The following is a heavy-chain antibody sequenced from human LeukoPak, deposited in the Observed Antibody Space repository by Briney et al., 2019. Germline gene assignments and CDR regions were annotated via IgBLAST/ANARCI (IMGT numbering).Heavy chain of an antibody. Sequence: GGSLRLSCAASGFTISSYEMNRVRQAPGKGLEWVSYISSSGSTIYYADSVKGRFTISRDNAKNSLYLQMNSLRAEDTAVYYCARERITMVRGVIDYWGQGTLVTVSS. CDR2: ISSSGSTI. J-gene: IGHJ4*02. CDR1: GFTISSYE. V-gene: IGHV3-48*03. CDR3: ARERITMVRGVIDY. D-gene: IGHD3-10*01.